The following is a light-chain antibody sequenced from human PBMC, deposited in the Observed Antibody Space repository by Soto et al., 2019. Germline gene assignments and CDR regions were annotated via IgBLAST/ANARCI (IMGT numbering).Light chain of an antibody. J-gene: IGKJ1*01. CDR3: HQRQSWPRT. V-gene: IGKV3-11*01. CDR1: QSVSSY. CDR2: GAS. Sequence: IVLTHSPATLSFSPREGANLSLRASQSVSSYLAWYQQKPGQAPRLLIYGASNRATGIPARFSGSGSGTDFTLTISSLEPEDFAVYYCHQRQSWPRTFGQGTKVDIK.